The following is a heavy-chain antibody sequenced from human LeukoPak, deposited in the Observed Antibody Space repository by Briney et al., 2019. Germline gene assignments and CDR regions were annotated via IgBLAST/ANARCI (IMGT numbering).Heavy chain of an antibody. Sequence: GESLKISCKGSGYTFPSHWVGCVRQMRGKGLEWMGIIYPGDSEIIHSPSFQGQVTISADKSITTAYLQWSSLEDSDSAMYYCARRQSPDYWGQGALVTVSS. CDR3: ARRQSPDY. CDR2: IYPGDSEI. CDR1: GYTFPSHW. V-gene: IGHV5-51*01. J-gene: IGHJ4*02.